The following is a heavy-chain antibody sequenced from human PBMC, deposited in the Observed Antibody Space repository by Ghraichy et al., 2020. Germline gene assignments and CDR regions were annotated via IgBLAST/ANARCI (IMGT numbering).Heavy chain of an antibody. J-gene: IGHJ5*02. Sequence: GGSLRLSCAASGFTFSSYSMNWVRQAPGKGLEWVSYISSSSTIYYADSVKGRFTISRDNAKNSLYLQMNSLRDEDTAVYYCARRGWFDPWGQGTLVTVSS. CDR2: ISSSSTI. V-gene: IGHV3-48*02. CDR1: GFTFSSYS. CDR3: ARRGWFDP.